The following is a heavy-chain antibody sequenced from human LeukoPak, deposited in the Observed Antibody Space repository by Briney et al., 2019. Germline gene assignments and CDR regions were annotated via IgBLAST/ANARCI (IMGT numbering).Heavy chain of an antibody. CDR1: GFSFSSYE. Sequence: PGGSLRLSCAASGFSFSSYEMNWVRQAAGKGLEWISYISSGGSTIDYADSVKGRFTISRDNAKNSLSLQMNSLRAEDTAVYYCAGSTVTGTFDYWGQGTLVTVSS. D-gene: IGHD6-19*01. CDR2: ISSGGSTI. CDR3: AGSTVTGTFDY. J-gene: IGHJ4*02. V-gene: IGHV3-48*03.